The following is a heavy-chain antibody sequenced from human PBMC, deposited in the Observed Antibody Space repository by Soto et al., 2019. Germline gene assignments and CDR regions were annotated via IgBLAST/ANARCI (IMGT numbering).Heavy chain of an antibody. D-gene: IGHD3-10*01. CDR2: IYSGGST. Sequence: EVQLVESGGGLVQPGGSLRLSCAASGFTVSSNYMSWVRQAPGKGLEWVSVIYSGGSTYYADSVKGRFTISRDNSKNTLYRQMNSLRAEDTAVYYCARFGNYNYYYGMDVWGQGTTVTVSS. J-gene: IGHJ6*02. CDR1: GFTVSSNY. CDR3: ARFGNYNYYYGMDV. V-gene: IGHV3-66*01.